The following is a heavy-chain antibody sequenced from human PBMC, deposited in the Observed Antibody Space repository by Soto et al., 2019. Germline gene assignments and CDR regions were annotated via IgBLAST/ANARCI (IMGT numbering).Heavy chain of an antibody. J-gene: IGHJ6*02. CDR1: GYTFTSYY. CDR3: ARDYYGIAVAGTPYYYYGMDV. Sequence: ASVKVSCKASGYTFTSYYMHWVRQAPGQGLEWMGIINPSGGSTSYAQKFQGRVTMTRDTSTSTVYMELSSLRSEDTAVYYCARDYYGIAVAGTPYYYYGMDVWGQGSTVTVSS. CDR2: INPSGGST. V-gene: IGHV1-46*01. D-gene: IGHD6-19*01.